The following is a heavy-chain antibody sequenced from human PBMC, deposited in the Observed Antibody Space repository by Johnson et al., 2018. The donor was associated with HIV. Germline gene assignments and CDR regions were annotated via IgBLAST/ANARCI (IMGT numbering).Heavy chain of an antibody. Sequence: QVQLVESGGGVVQPGRSLRLSCAASGFTFSDHYMSWIRQAPGKGLEWVSYISSSGSTIDYADSVKGRFTISRDNAKQSLYLRMNSLRAEDTAVYYCAREHISSWTSDAFDIWGQGTMVTVSS. V-gene: IGHV3-11*01. CDR1: GFTFSDHY. CDR3: AREHISSWTSDAFDI. D-gene: IGHD6-13*01. CDR2: ISSSGSTI. J-gene: IGHJ3*02.